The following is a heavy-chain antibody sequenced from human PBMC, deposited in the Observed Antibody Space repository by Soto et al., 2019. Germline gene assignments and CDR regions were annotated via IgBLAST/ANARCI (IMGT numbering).Heavy chain of an antibody. D-gene: IGHD3-9*01. V-gene: IGHV3-23*01. CDR2: LSESGDST. J-gene: IGHJ4*02. Sequence: EVQLLESGGGFVQPGGSLRLSCAASGFTFSDYPMSWVRQAPGKGLEWVSGLSESGDSTQYADSVKGRFSISRDNFKNALFLQMNSLRAEDTAVYYCSRRDFFTGSTYFFDSWGQGTLVTVSS. CDR3: SRRDFFTGSTYFFDS. CDR1: GFTFSDYP.